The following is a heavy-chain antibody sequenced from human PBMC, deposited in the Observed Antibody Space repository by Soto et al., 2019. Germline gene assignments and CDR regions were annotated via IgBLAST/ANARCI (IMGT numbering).Heavy chain of an antibody. CDR1: CFTFSRYS. CDR3: ARESEDLTSNFDY. J-gene: IGHJ4*02. CDR2: ISSTTNYI. V-gene: IGHV3-21*01. Sequence: VGSLRLSCAASCFTFSRYSMNWVRQAPGKGLEWVSSISSTTNYIYYADSMKGRFTVSRDNAKNSVYLDMNSLSAEDTAVYYCARESEDLTSNFDYWGQGTLVTVSS.